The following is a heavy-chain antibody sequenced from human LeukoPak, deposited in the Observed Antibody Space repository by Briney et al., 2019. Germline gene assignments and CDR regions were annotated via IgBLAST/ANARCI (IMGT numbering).Heavy chain of an antibody. V-gene: IGHV3-15*01. CDR2: IKRKTDGGTT. CDR3: TTEGYTYGYHRVDS. D-gene: IGHD5-18*01. J-gene: IGHJ3*02. CDR1: GFTFSIAW. Sequence: PGGSLRLSCAASGFTFSIAWMNWVRQAPGKGLEWVGRIKRKTDGGTTDYAAPVKGRFTISRNHSKNTLYLQMNSLKTEDTGGYYCTTEGYTYGYHRVDSLGQAALVTVSS.